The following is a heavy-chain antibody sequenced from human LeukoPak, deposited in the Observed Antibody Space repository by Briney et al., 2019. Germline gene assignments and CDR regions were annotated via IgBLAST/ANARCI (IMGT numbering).Heavy chain of an antibody. CDR1: GYPISSGYY. D-gene: IGHD2-2*02. V-gene: IGHV4-38-2*02. CDR3: ARAVVVPAAIDWFDP. Sequence: SETLSLTCTVSGYPISSGYYWGWIRQPPGKGLEWIGSIYHSGSTYYSPSLKSRVTISVDTSKNQFSLKLSSVTAADTAVYYCARAVVVPAAIDWFDPWGQGTLVTVSS. J-gene: IGHJ5*02. CDR2: IYHSGST.